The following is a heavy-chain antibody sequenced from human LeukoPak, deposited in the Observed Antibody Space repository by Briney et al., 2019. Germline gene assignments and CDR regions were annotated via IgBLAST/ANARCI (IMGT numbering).Heavy chain of an antibody. Sequence: GGSLRLSCVASGFTFSNFWMSWVRQAPGKGLEWVANIKVDGSEKYYADSVKGRFTISRDNAENSLYLQMNSLRAEDTAVYYCARDRGLTTFAAFDIWGQGTMVTVSS. CDR3: ARDRGLTTFAAFDI. D-gene: IGHD3-10*02. J-gene: IGHJ3*02. CDR1: GFTFSNFW. CDR2: IKVDGSEK. V-gene: IGHV3-7*03.